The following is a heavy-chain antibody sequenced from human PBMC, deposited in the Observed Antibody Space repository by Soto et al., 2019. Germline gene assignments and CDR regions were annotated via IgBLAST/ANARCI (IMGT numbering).Heavy chain of an antibody. CDR2: IFHDGYI. CDR3: ARLQTAVPHY. J-gene: IGHJ4*02. V-gene: IGHV4-39*01. D-gene: IGHD6-13*01. Sequence: QVQLQESGPGRVMPSETLSLTCSVSGDSISGSPYYWGWIRQPPGKRLEWIGSIFHDGYIVYTPSLKSRVTISVDTSKNQFSLKLTSVAAADTAIYFCARLQTAVPHYWGQGILVTVSS. CDR1: GDSISGSPYY.